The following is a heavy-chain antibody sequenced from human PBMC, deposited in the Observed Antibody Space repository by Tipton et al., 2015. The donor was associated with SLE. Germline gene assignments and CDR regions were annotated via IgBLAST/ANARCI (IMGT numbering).Heavy chain of an antibody. Sequence: SLRLSCTVSGFLFSSYSMRWVRQAPGKGLEWVSGIDTSGGYRYYPDSVKGRFTISRDSAKNSLFLQMNSLRGDDTGVYYCARGQQLVEWGQGTLVTVSS. J-gene: IGHJ4*02. V-gene: IGHV3-21*01. CDR2: IDTSGGYR. CDR1: GFLFSSYS. CDR3: ARGQQLVE. D-gene: IGHD6-13*01.